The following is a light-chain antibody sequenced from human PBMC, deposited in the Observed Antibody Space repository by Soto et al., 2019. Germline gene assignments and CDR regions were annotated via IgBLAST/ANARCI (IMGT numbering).Light chain of an antibody. CDR3: SSYTSSSTYV. V-gene: IGLV2-14*01. J-gene: IGLJ1*01. Sequence: QSVLTQPASVSGSPGQSISISCTGTSSDVGGYNYVSWYQQHPGKAPKFMIYEVSNRPSGVSNRFSGSKSGNTASLTISGLQAEDEADYYCSSYTSSSTYVFGPGTELTV. CDR2: EVS. CDR1: SSDVGGYNY.